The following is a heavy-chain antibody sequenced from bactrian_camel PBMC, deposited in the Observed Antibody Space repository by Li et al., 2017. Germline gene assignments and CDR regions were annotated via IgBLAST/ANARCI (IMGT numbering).Heavy chain of an antibody. Sequence: VQLVESGGGLVQPGGSLRLSCAASGFTYNTYYMAWVRQAPGTEREVIAGLYTREETTAYADSVKGRATISLDKAKNRAYLQMSDLKPEDTEMYYCAARTAPGGRWSRPDQYPYWGQGTQVTVSS. CDR2: LYTREETT. J-gene: IGHJ4*01. CDR3: AARTAPGGRWSRPDQYPY. V-gene: IGHV3-2*01. D-gene: IGHD2*01. CDR1: GFTYNTYY.